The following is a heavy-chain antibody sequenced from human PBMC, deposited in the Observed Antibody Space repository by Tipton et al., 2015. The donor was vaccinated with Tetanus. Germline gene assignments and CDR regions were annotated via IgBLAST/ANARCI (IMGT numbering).Heavy chain of an antibody. Sequence: VQLVQSGAEVKKPGKSLKISCKASGYIFANYWIAWVRQMPGKGLEYMGIIFPSDSETRYNPTFRGQVTMSVDKATNTAYLQWSSLVASDSAVYYCARHGSIGARQNRFDAWGQGTPVTVSS. J-gene: IGHJ5*02. CDR2: IFPSDSET. V-gene: IGHV5-51*01. CDR3: ARHGSIGARQNRFDA. CDR1: GYIFANYW. D-gene: IGHD6-6*01.